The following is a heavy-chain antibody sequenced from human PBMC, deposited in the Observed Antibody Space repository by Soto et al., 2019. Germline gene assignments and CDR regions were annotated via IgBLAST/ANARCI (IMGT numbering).Heavy chain of an antibody. Sequence: EVQLVESGGGLVQPGGSLRLSFAASGLTFSNYWMYWVRQAPGKGLEWVSRFTRDGSVSTYADSVKGRLTISRDNVKNTLYLQMDSLRAEDTAVYYCARGDCVGGSCYSLAGSFYYYMDAWGKGTTVTV. V-gene: IGHV3-74*03. CDR2: FTRDGSVS. D-gene: IGHD2-15*01. CDR1: GLTFSNYW. CDR3: ARGDCVGGSCYSLAGSFYYYMDA. J-gene: IGHJ6*03.